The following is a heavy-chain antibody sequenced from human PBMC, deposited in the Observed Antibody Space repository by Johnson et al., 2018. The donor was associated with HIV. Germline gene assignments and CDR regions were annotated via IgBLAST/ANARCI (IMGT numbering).Heavy chain of an antibody. CDR1: GFTFDDYA. D-gene: IGHD6-13*01. J-gene: IGHJ3*02. CDR2: ISWNSGSI. CDR3: ARVTGDSSSWYVGAFDI. V-gene: IGHV3-9*01. Sequence: VQLVESGGGLVQPGRSLRLSCAASGFTFDDYAMHWVRQAPGKGLEWVSGISWNSGSIGYADSVKGRFTISRDKSKNTLYLQMNSLRAEDTAVYYCARVTGDSSSWYVGAFDIWGQGTMVTVSS.